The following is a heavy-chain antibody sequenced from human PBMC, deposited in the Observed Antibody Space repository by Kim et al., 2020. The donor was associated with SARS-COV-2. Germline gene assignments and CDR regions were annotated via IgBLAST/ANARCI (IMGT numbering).Heavy chain of an antibody. Sequence: LSLTCAASGFTFSSYEMNWVRQAPGKGLEWVSYISSSGSTIYYADSVKGRFTISRDNAKNSLYLQMNSLRAEDTAVYYCARDLVRYFQHWGQGTLVTVSS. J-gene: IGHJ1*01. CDR1: GFTFSSYE. V-gene: IGHV3-48*03. CDR2: ISSSGSTI. D-gene: IGHD1-26*01. CDR3: ARDLVRYFQH.